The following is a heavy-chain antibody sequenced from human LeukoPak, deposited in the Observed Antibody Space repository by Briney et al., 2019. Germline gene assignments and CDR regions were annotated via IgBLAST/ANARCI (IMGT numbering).Heavy chain of an antibody. CDR3: AKERWDDILTGYYNY. CDR2: IKQDGSEK. J-gene: IGHJ4*02. D-gene: IGHD3-9*01. V-gene: IGHV3-7*05. CDR1: GFTFSSYW. Sequence: GGSLRLSCAASGFTFSSYWMSWVRQAPGKGLEWVANIKQDGSEKYYVDSVKGRFTISRDNAKNSLYLQMNSLRAEDTAVYYCAKERWDDILTGYYNYWGQGILVTVSS.